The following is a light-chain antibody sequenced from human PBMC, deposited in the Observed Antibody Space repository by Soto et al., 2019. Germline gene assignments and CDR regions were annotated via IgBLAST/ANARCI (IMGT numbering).Light chain of an antibody. V-gene: IGKV1-5*03. J-gene: IGKJ1*01. CDR1: QSIMTW. CDR3: QQYNSYTRT. Sequence: DIPLTQSPSTLSASVGDRVTLTCRASQSIMTWLAWYQQKPGKAPKLLIYKASSLQSGVPSRFSGSGSGTEFTLTISSLQPDDFATYYCQQYNSYTRTFGQGTKVEI. CDR2: KAS.